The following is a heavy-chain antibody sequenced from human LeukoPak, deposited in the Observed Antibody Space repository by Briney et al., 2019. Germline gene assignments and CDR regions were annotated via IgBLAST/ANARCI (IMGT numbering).Heavy chain of an antibody. J-gene: IGHJ6*02. CDR2: IYYSGTT. CDR1: GGSISSYY. Sequence: SETLSLTCTISGGSISSYYWSWIRQSPGKGLEWVGYIYYSGTTNYNPPLKSRVTISVDTSKNQFSLKLSSVTAADTAVYYCAREDPQTTVPEGLDVWGQGTTVTVSS. V-gene: IGHV4-59*01. CDR3: AREDPQTTVPEGLDV. D-gene: IGHD4-17*01.